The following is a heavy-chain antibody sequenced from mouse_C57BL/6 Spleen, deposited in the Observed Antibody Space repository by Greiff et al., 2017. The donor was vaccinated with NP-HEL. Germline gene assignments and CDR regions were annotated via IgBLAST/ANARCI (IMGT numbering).Heavy chain of an antibody. CDR1: GYTFTDYY. CDR2: INPYNGGT. CDR3: AREGGTTVVDYAMDY. Sequence: EVQLQQSGPVLVKPGASVKMSCKASGYTFTDYYMNWVKQSHGKSLEWIGVINPYNGGTSYNQKFKGKATLTVDKSSSTSYMELNSLTSDDSAVYYCAREGGTTVVDYAMDYWGQGTSVTVSS. D-gene: IGHD1-1*01. J-gene: IGHJ4*01. V-gene: IGHV1-19*01.